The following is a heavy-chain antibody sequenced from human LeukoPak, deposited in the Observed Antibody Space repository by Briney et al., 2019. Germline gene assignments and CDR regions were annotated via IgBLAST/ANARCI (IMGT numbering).Heavy chain of an antibody. D-gene: IGHD3-9*01. J-gene: IGHJ4*02. CDR3: AKYLGYGYYDILTGPFGPVFDY. V-gene: IGHV3-74*01. CDR1: GFTFSRYW. CDR2: INSDGRST. Sequence: GGSLRLSCAASGFTFSRYWMHWVRQAPGKGLVWVSRINSDGRSTSYADSVKGRFTISRDNAKNTLYLQMNSLRAEDTAVYYCAKYLGYGYYDILTGPFGPVFDYWGQGTLVTVSS.